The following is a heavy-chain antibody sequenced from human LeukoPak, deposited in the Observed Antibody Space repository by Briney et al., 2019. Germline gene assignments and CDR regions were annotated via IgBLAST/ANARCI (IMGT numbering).Heavy chain of an antibody. J-gene: IGHJ5*02. D-gene: IGHD1-26*01. CDR3: ARIVGATLYNWFDP. CDR1: GYTLTELS. CDR2: FDPEDGET. Sequence: ASVKVSCKVSGYTLTELSMHWVRQAPGKGLEWMGGFDPEDGETIYAQKFQGRVTMTEDTSTDTAYMELSGLRSEDTAVYYCARIVGATLYNWFDPWGQGTLVTVSS. V-gene: IGHV1-24*01.